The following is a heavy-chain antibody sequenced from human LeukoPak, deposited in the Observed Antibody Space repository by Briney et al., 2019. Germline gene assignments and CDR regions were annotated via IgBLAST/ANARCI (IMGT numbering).Heavy chain of an antibody. Sequence: ASVKVSCKASGYTFTSYGFSWVRQAPGQGLEWMGWISAYNGNTNYAQKLQGRVTMATDTSTSTAYMELRSLRSDDTAVYYCASSSAGLGGDWFDPWGQGTLVTVSS. CDR3: ASSSAGLGGDWFDP. CDR2: ISAYNGNT. J-gene: IGHJ5*02. CDR1: GYTFTSYG. V-gene: IGHV1-18*01. D-gene: IGHD6-13*01.